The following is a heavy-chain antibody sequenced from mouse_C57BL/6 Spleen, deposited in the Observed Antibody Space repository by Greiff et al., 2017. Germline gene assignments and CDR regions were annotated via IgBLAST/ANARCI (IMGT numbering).Heavy chain of an antibody. J-gene: IGHJ1*03. Sequence: EVQGVESGGGLVKPGGSLKLSCAASGFTFSDYGMHWVRQAPEKGLEWVAYISSGSSTIYYADTVKGRFTISRDNAKNTRFLQMTSLRSEDTAMYYCARNFLITTVVAPYWYFDVWGTGTTVTVSS. CDR3: ARNFLITTVVAPYWYFDV. CDR2: ISSGSSTI. D-gene: IGHD1-1*01. CDR1: GFTFSDYG. V-gene: IGHV5-17*01.